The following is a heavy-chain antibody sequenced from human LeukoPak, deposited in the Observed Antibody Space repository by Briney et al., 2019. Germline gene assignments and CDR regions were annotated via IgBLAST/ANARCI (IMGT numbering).Heavy chain of an antibody. V-gene: IGHV1-69*13. CDR1: GGTFSSYA. CDR2: IIPIFGTA. Sequence: ASVTVSCTASGGTFSSYAISWVRQAPGQGLEWMGGIIPIFGTANYAQKFQGRVTITADESTSTAYMELSSLRSEDTAVYYCARASAWYDSSGYYFDYWGQGTLVTVSS. J-gene: IGHJ4*02. CDR3: ARASAWYDSSGYYFDY. D-gene: IGHD3-22*01.